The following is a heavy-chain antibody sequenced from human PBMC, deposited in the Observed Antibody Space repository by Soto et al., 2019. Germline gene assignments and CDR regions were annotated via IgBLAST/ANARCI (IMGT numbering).Heavy chain of an antibody. J-gene: IGHJ6*02. Sequence: ASVKVSCKASGCTFTSYGISWVRQAPGQGLEWMGWISAYNGNTNYAQKLQGRVTMTTDTSTSTAYMELSSLRSEDTAVYYCARVPMGATITETNYYYGMDVWGQGTTVTVSS. V-gene: IGHV1-18*01. CDR3: ARVPMGATITETNYYYGMDV. CDR2: ISAYNGNT. D-gene: IGHD5-12*01. CDR1: GCTFTSYG.